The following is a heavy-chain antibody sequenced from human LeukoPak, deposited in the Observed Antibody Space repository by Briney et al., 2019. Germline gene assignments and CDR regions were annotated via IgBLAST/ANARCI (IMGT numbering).Heavy chain of an antibody. CDR2: ITTSGGST. J-gene: IGHJ3*02. V-gene: IGHV3-23*01. D-gene: IGHD2-15*01. Sequence: PGGSLRLSCAASGFTFSSYAMSWVRQVLGKGLEWVSSITTSGGSTYYPDSVKGRFTISRDNSKKTLYLQMNSLRAEDTAVYYCAKGPVVTFDIWGQGTMVTVSS. CDR3: AKGPVVTFDI. CDR1: GFTFSSYA.